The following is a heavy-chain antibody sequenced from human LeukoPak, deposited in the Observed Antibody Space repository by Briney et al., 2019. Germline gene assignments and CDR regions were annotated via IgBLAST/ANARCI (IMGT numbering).Heavy chain of an antibody. CDR3: ARDAGWSSYYYDSSGPGWFDP. D-gene: IGHD3-22*01. CDR1: GFTFSSYG. Sequence: GGSLRLSCAASGFTFSSYGMHWVRQAPGKGLEWVAFIRYDGSNKYYADSVKGRFTISRDNSKNTLYLQMNSLRAEDTAVYYCARDAGWSSYYYDSSGPGWFDPWGQGTLVTVSS. J-gene: IGHJ5*02. V-gene: IGHV3-30*02. CDR2: IRYDGSNK.